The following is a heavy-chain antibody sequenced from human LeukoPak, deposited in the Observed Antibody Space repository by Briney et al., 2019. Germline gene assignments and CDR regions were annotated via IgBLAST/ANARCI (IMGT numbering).Heavy chain of an antibody. D-gene: IGHD2-2*01. Sequence: ASVKVSCKASGGTFSSYAISWVRQAPGQGLEWMGGIIPIFGTANYAQKFQGRVTITADESTSTAYMELSSLRSEDTAVYYCARILYVALGPADTVGYYCYGMDVWGQGTTVTVSS. CDR3: ARILYVALGPADTVGYYCYGMDV. V-gene: IGHV1-69*13. CDR1: GGTFSSYA. J-gene: IGHJ6*02. CDR2: IIPIFGTA.